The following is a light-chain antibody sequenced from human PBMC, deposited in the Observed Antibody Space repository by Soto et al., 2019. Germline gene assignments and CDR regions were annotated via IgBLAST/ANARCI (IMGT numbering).Light chain of an antibody. J-gene: IGKJ5*01. CDR3: QQRSNFIT. CDR2: DAS. V-gene: IGKV3-11*01. Sequence: EIVLTQSPATLSLSPGERATLSCRASQSVSSYLAWYQQKPGQAPRHLIYDASNRVTGIPARFSGSGSGTDFTLTISSLEPEDFAVYYCQQRSNFITFGQGTRLEIK. CDR1: QSVSSY.